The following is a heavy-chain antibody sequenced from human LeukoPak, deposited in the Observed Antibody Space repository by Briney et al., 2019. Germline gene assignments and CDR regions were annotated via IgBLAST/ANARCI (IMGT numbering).Heavy chain of an antibody. D-gene: IGHD7-27*01. CDR3: ARDPDWGSPSGYFDY. CDR2: IKEDGREK. J-gene: IGHJ4*02. V-gene: IGHV3-7*03. CDR1: GFSSSSYW. Sequence: GGSLRLSCVASGFSSSSYWMSWVRQAPRKGLEWVANIKEDGREKYYVDSGTGRFTISRANAKNSLYLQMSSLRAEDTAVYYCARDPDWGSPSGYFDYWGQGTLVTVSS.